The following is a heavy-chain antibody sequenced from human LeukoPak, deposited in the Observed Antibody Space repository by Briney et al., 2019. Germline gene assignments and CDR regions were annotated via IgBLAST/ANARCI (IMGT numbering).Heavy chain of an antibody. V-gene: IGHV3-23*01. CDR1: GFTFSSYA. CDR2: ISGSGVST. CDR3: AKWNGGYDNYYYGMGV. D-gene: IGHD5-12*01. Sequence: PGGSLRLSCAASGFTFSSYAMSWVRQAPGKGLDWVSGISGSGVSTYYADSERGRFTISRDSSKNTLYLQMNSLRDEDTAVYYCAKWNGGYDNYYYGMGVWGKGTTVTVSS. J-gene: IGHJ6*04.